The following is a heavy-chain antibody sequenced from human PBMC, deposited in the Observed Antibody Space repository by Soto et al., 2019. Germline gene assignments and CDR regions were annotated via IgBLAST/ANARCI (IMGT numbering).Heavy chain of an antibody. V-gene: IGHV3-33*01. CDR1: GFTFSGYA. CDR3: ALDRGSGRGPFDS. CDR2: IWFDGSNK. J-gene: IGHJ4*02. Sequence: QVQLVESGGGVVHPGRSLGLSCAASGFTFSGYAMHWVRQAPGKGLEWVAIIWFDGSNKYYADSVKGRFTISRDNSKSTLYLQMNSLRGEDTAVYYCALDRGSGRGPFDSWGQGILVTVSS. D-gene: IGHD3-10*01.